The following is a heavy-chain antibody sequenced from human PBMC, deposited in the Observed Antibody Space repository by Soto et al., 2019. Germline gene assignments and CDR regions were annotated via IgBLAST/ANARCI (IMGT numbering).Heavy chain of an antibody. D-gene: IGHD1-1*01. CDR3: ARLPCHSPNCVPLDP. CDR2: MYYSGTS. CDR1: GGSISDDTYY. V-gene: IGHV4-39*01. J-gene: IGHJ5*02. Sequence: QLQLQESGPGLVKPSETLSLTCTVSGGSISDDTYYWGWIRQPPGKGLEWIGSMYYSGTSSYNPSLKCRVGMAVDRSRQQLSRRLTFVTAAYSAVYYCARLPCHSPNCVPLDPWGQGTLVTVSS.